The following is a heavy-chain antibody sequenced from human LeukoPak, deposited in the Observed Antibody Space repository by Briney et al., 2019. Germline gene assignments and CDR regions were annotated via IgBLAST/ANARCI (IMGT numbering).Heavy chain of an antibody. CDR3: ARVPTGPSDV. CDR1: GGSFSGYY. CDR2: INHSGST. J-gene: IGHJ6*04. Sequence: NASETLSLTCAVYGGSFSGYYWSWIRQPPGKGLEWIGEINHSGSTNYNPSLKSRVTISVDTSKNQFSLKLSSVTAADTAVYYCARVPTGPSDVWGKGTTVTVSS. V-gene: IGHV4-34*01.